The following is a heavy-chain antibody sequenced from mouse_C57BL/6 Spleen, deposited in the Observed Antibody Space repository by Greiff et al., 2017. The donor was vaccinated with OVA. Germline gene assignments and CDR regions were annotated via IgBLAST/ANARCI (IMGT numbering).Heavy chain of an antibody. CDR3: ARALPTDY. J-gene: IGHJ2*01. CDR1: GFTFSSYA. CDR2: ISDGGSYT. V-gene: IGHV5-4*03. Sequence: DVMLVESGGGLVKPGGSLKLSCAASGFTFSSYAMSWVRQTPEKRLEWVATISDGGSYTYYTDNVQGRFTITRDKAKNNLHLQMSHLKAEDTAMYYCARALPTDYWGQGTTLTVAS. D-gene: IGHD2-1*01.